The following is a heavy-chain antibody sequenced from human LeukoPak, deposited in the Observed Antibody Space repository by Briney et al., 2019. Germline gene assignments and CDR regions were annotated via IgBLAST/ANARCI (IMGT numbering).Heavy chain of an antibody. CDR2: ISNDGSNK. V-gene: IGHV3-30*18. J-gene: IGHJ4*02. CDR3: AKDAGHCSGGSCYRQDY. Sequence: GRSLSLSCAASGFTFRTYGMHWVRQAPGKGPEWVAVISNDGSNKYHAESVRGRFTISRDNSKNTLYLQMNSLRAEDTAVYYCAKDAGHCSGGSCYRQDYWGQGTLVTVSS. CDR1: GFTFRTYG. D-gene: IGHD2-15*01.